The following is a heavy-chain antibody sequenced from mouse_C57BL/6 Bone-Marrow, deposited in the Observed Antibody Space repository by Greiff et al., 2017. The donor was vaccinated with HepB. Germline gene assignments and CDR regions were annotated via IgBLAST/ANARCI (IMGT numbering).Heavy chain of an antibody. D-gene: IGHD1-1*01. Sequence: VQLQQSGTELVKPGASVKLSCKASGYTFTSYWMHWVKQRPGQGLEWIGNINPSNGGTNYNEKFKSKATLTVDKSSSTAYMQLSSLTSEDSAVYYCARSRNYYYGSRYFDVWGTGTTVTVSS. CDR1: GYTFTSYW. CDR2: INPSNGGT. J-gene: IGHJ1*03. V-gene: IGHV1-53*01. CDR3: ARSRNYYYGSRYFDV.